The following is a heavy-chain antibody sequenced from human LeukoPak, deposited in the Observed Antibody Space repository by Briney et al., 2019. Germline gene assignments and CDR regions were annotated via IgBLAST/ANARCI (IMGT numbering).Heavy chain of an antibody. CDR2: IHYSDSSN. CDR1: GASISSSSYY. D-gene: IGHD2-15*01. V-gene: IGHV4-39*07. CDR3: ARDHCSGGSCYYYYYMDV. J-gene: IGHJ6*03. Sequence: SETLSLTCTVSGASISSSSYYWGWIRQPPGKGLEWIGSIHYSDSSNYNPSYNPSLKSRVTISVDTSKNQFSLKLSSVTAADTAVYYCARDHCSGGSCYYYYYMDVWGKGTTVTVSS.